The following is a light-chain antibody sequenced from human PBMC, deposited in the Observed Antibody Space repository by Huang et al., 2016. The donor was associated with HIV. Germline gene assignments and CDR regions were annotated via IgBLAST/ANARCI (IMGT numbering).Light chain of an antibody. V-gene: IGKV1-8*01. Sequence: IRMTQSPSSLSASTGDRVTITCRASQNVGTSLAWYQQRQGRAPVLLIYDASTLQRWVPSRFSCSGSRTVFTLTIGCLQVEDAATYYCQHSDGLSPLTFGGGT. J-gene: IGKJ4*01. CDR1: QNVGTS. CDR3: QHSDGLSPLT. CDR2: DAS.